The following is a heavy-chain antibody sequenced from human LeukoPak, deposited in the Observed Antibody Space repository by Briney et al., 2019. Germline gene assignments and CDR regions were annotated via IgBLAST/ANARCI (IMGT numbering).Heavy chain of an antibody. V-gene: IGHV3-23*01. CDR3: ARVFNYYDSSGYN. CDR2: ISGSGVST. J-gene: IGHJ4*02. Sequence: GGSLRLSCAASGFTFNSSGMSWVRQAPGKGLEWVSAISGSGVSTYYADSVKGRFTISRDNSKNSLYLQMNSLRAEDTAVYYCARVFNYYDSSGYNWGQGTLVTVSS. CDR1: GFTFNSSG. D-gene: IGHD3-22*01.